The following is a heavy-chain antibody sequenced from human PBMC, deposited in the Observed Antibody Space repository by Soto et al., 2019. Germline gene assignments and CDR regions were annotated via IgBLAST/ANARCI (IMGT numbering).Heavy chain of an antibody. D-gene: IGHD2-2*02. CDR3: AKVGGPTYNYYGVEV. Sequence: GGSLRLSCAVSGFTFSSYGMHWVRKAPVKWLEWVAFISYDGSEKYYADSVKGRFTISRDNSKNTLYLQMNSLRDEDTAVFYGAKVGGPTYNYYGVEVWGQGXTVTVYS. V-gene: IGHV3-30*18. CDR2: ISYDGSEK. J-gene: IGHJ6*02. CDR1: GFTFSSYG.